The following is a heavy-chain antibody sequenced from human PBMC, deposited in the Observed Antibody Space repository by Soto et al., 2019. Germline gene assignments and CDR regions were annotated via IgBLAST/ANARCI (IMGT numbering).Heavy chain of an antibody. CDR2: ISWNSGSI. CDR1: GFTFDDYA. CDR3: AKDRYSSGWYFNY. D-gene: IGHD6-19*01. Sequence: GGSLRLSCAASGFTFDDYAMHWVRQAPGKGLEWVSGISWNSGSIGYADSVKGRFTISRDNAKKSLYLQMNSLRAEDTAVYYCAKDRYSSGWYFNYWGQGTLVTVSS. J-gene: IGHJ4*02. V-gene: IGHV3-9*01.